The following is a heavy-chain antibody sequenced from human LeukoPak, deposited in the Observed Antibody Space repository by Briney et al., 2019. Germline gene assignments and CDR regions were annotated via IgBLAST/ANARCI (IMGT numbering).Heavy chain of an antibody. CDR2: INHSGST. D-gene: IGHD4-11*01. Sequence: TSETLSLTCAVYGGSFSGYYWSWIRQPPGKGLEWIGEINHSGSTNYNPSLKSRVTISVDTSKNQFSLKLSSVTAADTTVYYCARGPPANHHSTYQVAHAWGKGTTVTASS. CDR1: GGSFSGYY. CDR3: ARGPPANHHSTYQVAHA. V-gene: IGHV4-34*01. J-gene: IGHJ6*04.